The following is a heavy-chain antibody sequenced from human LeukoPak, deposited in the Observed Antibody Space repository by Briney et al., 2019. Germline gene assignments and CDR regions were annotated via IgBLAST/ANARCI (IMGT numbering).Heavy chain of an antibody. CDR1: GGSFSGYY. CDR3: ARRDEAMACFDY. Sequence: SETLSLTCAVYGGSFSGYYWSWIRQPPGKGLEWIGYIYYSGSTNYNPSLKSRVTISVDTSKNQFSLKLSSVTAADTAVYYCARRDEAMACFDYWGQGTLVTVSS. V-gene: IGHV4-59*01. CDR2: IYYSGST. D-gene: IGHD5-18*01. J-gene: IGHJ4*02.